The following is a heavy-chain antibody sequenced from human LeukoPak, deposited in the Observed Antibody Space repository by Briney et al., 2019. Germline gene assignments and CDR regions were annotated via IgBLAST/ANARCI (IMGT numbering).Heavy chain of an antibody. Sequence: SETLSLTCAVCGGSFSGYYWSWIRQPPGKGLEWIGYIYYSGSTNYNPSLKSRVTISVDTSKNQFSLKLSSVTAADTAVYYCASSRDGYNSLDYWGQGTLVTVSS. CDR3: ASSRDGYNSLDY. CDR2: IYYSGST. V-gene: IGHV4-59*01. D-gene: IGHD5-24*01. CDR1: GGSFSGYY. J-gene: IGHJ4*02.